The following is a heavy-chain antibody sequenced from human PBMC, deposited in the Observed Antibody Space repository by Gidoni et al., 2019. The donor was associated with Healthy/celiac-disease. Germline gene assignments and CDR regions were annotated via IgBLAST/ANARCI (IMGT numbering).Heavy chain of an antibody. Sequence: QVQLVQSGAEVTKPGASVKVSCQASGYTFTGYYMHWVRQAPGQGLEWMGWINPNSGGTNYAQKFQGRVTMTRDTSISTAYMELSRLRSDDTAVYYCARGFYSSYYYYGMDVWGQGTTVTVSS. CDR2: INPNSGGT. CDR3: ARGFYSSYYYYGMDV. CDR1: GYTFTGYY. D-gene: IGHD2-15*01. J-gene: IGHJ6*02. V-gene: IGHV1-2*02.